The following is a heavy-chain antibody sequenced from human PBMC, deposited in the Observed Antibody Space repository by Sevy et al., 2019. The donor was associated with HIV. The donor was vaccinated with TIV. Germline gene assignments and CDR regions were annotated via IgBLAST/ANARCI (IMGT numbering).Heavy chain of an antibody. CDR3: ARPMYSTSWDDAFHI. D-gene: IGHD2-2*01. V-gene: IGHV3-30*04. J-gene: IGHJ3*02. CDR2: ISLDGRNT. Sequence: GGSLRLSCAASGFTFSSYAMHWVRQAPGKGLEWVAVISLDGRNTYYIDSVKGRFTISRDNSRNTLYLQVNSLRTEDTAVYYCARPMYSTSWDDAFHIWGQGTMVTVSS. CDR1: GFTFSSYA.